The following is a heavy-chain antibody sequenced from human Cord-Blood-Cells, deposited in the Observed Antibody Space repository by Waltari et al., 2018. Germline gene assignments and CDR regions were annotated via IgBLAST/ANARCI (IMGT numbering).Heavy chain of an antibody. V-gene: IGHV3-30*18. Sequence: QVQLVESGGGVVQPGRSLSLSCAASGFTFSSYGMHWVRQAPGKGLEWVAVISYDGSNKYYADSVKGRFTISRDNSKNTLYLQMNSLRAEDTAVYYCAKEKNRYYYGSGSYYDYWGQGTLVTVSS. CDR3: AKEKNRYYYGSGSYYDY. J-gene: IGHJ4*02. CDR1: GFTFSSYG. CDR2: ISYDGSNK. D-gene: IGHD3-10*01.